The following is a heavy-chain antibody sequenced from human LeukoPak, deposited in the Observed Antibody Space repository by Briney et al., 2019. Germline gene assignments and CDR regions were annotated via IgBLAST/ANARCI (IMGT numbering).Heavy chain of an antibody. CDR2: ISSNGGST. V-gene: IGHV3-64*01. J-gene: IGHJ4*01. Sequence: GGSLRLSCAASGFTFSSYAMHWVRQAPGKGLEYVSAISSNGGSTYYANSVKGRFTISRDNSKNTLYLQMGSLRAEDMAVYYCVREGNWNYRYFDYWGQGTLVTVSS. CDR3: VREGNWNYRYFDY. CDR1: GFTFSSYA. D-gene: IGHD1-7*01.